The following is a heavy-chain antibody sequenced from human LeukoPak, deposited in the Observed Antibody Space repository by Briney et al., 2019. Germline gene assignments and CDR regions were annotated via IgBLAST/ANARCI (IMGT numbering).Heavy chain of an antibody. CDR2: IKQDGSEK. CDR1: GFTFSSYW. V-gene: IGHV3-7*05. CDR3: ARPSSWSSWYLGMDV. J-gene: IGHJ6*02. Sequence: GGSLRLSCAASGFTFSSYWMSWVRQAPGKGLEWVANIKQDGSEKYYVDSVKGRFTISRDNAKNSLYLQMNSLRAEDTAVYYCARPSSWSSWYLGMDVWGQGTTVTVSS. D-gene: IGHD6-13*01.